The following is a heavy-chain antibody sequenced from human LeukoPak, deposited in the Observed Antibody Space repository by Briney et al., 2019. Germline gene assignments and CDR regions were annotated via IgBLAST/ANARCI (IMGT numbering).Heavy chain of an antibody. CDR3: ARDSKVATISYGMDV. CDR1: GYTFTSYG. V-gene: IGHV1-18*01. CDR2: ISAYNGNT. Sequence: ASVTVSCKASGYTFTSYGISWVRQAPGQGLEWMGWISAYNGNTNYAQKLQGRVTMTTDTSTSTAYMELRSLRSDDTAVYYCARDSKVATISYGMDVWGQGTTVTVSS. J-gene: IGHJ6*02. D-gene: IGHD5-12*01.